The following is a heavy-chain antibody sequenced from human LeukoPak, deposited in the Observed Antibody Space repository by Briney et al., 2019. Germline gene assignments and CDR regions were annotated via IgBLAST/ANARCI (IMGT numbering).Heavy chain of an antibody. CDR1: GGSISSYY. D-gene: IGHD5-18*01. CDR3: AKVKIQLWPYYFDY. Sequence: PSETLSLTCTVSGGSISSYYWSWIRQPPGKGLEWIGYIYSSGSTDYNPSLKSRVTISVDTSKNHFSLKLSSVNAADTAVYYCAKVKIQLWPYYFDYWGQGTLVTVSS. CDR2: IYSSGST. V-gene: IGHV4-59*08. J-gene: IGHJ4*02.